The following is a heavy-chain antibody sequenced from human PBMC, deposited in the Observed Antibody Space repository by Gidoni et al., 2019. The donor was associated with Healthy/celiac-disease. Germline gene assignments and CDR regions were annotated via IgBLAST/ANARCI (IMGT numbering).Heavy chain of an antibody. J-gene: IGHJ4*02. Sequence: QVQLVESGGGVVQPGRSLRLSCAASGFTFSSYGMHWVRQAPGKGLEWVAVIWYDGSNKYYADSVKGRFTISRDNSKNTLYLQMNSLRAEDTAVYYCARGRDWYQLPTPLDYWGQGTLVTVSS. D-gene: IGHD2-2*01. CDR2: IWYDGSNK. CDR3: ARGRDWYQLPTPLDY. V-gene: IGHV3-33*01. CDR1: GFTFSSYG.